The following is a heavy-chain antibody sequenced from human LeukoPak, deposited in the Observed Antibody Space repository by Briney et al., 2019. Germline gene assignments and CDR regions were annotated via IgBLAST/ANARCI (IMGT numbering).Heavy chain of an antibody. D-gene: IGHD3-22*01. V-gene: IGHV4-34*01. CDR1: GGSFSGYY. CDR3: ARQGVITNSFDY. CDR2: INHSGST. J-gene: IGHJ4*02. Sequence: PSETLSLTCAVYGGSFSGYYWSWIRQPPGKGLEWIGEINHSGSTNYNPSLKSRVTISVDTSKNQFSLKLSSVTAADTAVYYCARQGVITNSFDYWGQGTLVTASA.